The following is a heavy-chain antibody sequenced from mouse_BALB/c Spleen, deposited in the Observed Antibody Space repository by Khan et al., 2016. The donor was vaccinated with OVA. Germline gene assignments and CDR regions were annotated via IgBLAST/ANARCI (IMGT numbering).Heavy chain of an antibody. Sequence: EVPLQESGPGLVKPSQSLSLTCTVTGYSITSEYAWNWLRQFPGNKLEWMGYINYSGNTRFNPSLKSRTSITRDTSKNQFFLQLNSVTTEGTATYYCARKDYYDYDPFPYGGQGTLVTVSA. CDR3: ARKDYYDYDPFPY. CDR1: GYSITSEYA. J-gene: IGHJ3*01. CDR2: INYSGNT. D-gene: IGHD2-4*01. V-gene: IGHV3-2*02.